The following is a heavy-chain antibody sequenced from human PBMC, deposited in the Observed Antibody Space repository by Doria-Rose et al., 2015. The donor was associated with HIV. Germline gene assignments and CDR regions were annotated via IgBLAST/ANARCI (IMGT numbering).Heavy chain of an antibody. CDR3: ARGVGGTGAYDF. V-gene: IGHV4-34*01. J-gene: IGHJ4*02. D-gene: IGHD1-26*01. Sequence: QVQLQQWGARLLKPAETLSLTCAVYGGSFSGYYWSWIRQSPGKGLGWIGEISHSGSSTYDPSLKSRVTISVDTSKNQFSLKLNSVTAADTAIYYCARGVGGTGAYDFWGQGTLVTVST. CDR1: GGSFSGYY. CDR2: ISHSGSS.